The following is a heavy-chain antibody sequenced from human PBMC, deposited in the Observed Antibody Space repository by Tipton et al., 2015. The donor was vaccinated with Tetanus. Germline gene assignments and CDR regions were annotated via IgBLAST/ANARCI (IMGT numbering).Heavy chain of an antibody. Sequence: TLSLTCTVSGGSIISYYWSWIRQPAGKGLEWIGRIYSSGTTRYNLSLRSRVTLSIDTSKNQFSLKLTSVTAADTAVYYCARSWARDFGGDHYYFDLWGRGTLVAVSS. CDR2: IYSSGTT. CDR3: ARSWARDFGGDHYYFDL. CDR1: GGSIISYY. D-gene: IGHD2-21*02. J-gene: IGHJ2*01. V-gene: IGHV4-4*07.